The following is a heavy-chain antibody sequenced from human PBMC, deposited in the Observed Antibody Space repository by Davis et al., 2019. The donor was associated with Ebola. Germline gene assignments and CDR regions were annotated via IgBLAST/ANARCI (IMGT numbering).Heavy chain of an antibody. D-gene: IGHD3-3*01. J-gene: IGHJ5*02. CDR2: FDPEDGET. V-gene: IGHV1-24*01. CDR3: ATGGVRFLEWLSRFDP. Sequence: ASVKVSCKVSGYTLTELSMHWVRQAPGKGLEWMGGFDPEDGETIYAQKFQGRVTMTEDTSTDTAYMELSSLRSEDTAVYYCATGGVRFLEWLSRFDPWGQGTLVTVPS. CDR1: GYTLTELS.